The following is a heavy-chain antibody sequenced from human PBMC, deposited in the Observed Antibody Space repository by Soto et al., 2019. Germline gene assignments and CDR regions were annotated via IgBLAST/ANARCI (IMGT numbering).Heavy chain of an antibody. CDR2: ISVGGSK. CDR3: ARIQVTKGKGYFQH. V-gene: IGHV2-70*10. Sequence: NWVRQAPGKGLEWVSGISVGGSKYYSTSLKTRLTISKDTSKNQVVLTMTNMDPVDTATYYCARIQVTKGKGYFQHWGQGTLVTVSS. J-gene: IGHJ1*01. D-gene: IGHD4-17*01.